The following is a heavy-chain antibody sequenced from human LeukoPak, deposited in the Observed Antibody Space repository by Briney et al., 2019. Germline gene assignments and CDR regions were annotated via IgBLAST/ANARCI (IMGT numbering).Heavy chain of an antibody. J-gene: IGHJ6*03. CDR2: INPSGGDT. CDR1: GYTFTSYY. V-gene: IGHV1-46*01. Sequence: ASVKVSCKPSGYTFTSYYMHWVRQAPGQGLEWMGIINPSGGDTSYAQKFQGRVTMTRDMSTSTVYMELSSLRSEDTAVYYCARETSPGDYYYYMDVWGKGTTVTVSS. D-gene: IGHD3-10*01. CDR3: ARETSPGDYYYYMDV.